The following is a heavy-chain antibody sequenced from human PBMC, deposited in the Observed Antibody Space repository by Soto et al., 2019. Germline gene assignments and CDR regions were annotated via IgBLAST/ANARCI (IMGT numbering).Heavy chain of an antibody. Sequence: GASVKVSCKVSGYTLTELSMHWVRQALGKGLEWMGGFDPEDGETIYAQKFQGRVTMTEDTSTDTAYMELSSLRSEDTAVYYCATGRFLEWLFHFDYWGQGTLVTVSS. CDR3: ATGRFLEWLFHFDY. J-gene: IGHJ4*02. D-gene: IGHD3-3*01. CDR2: FDPEDGET. CDR1: GYTLTELS. V-gene: IGHV1-24*01.